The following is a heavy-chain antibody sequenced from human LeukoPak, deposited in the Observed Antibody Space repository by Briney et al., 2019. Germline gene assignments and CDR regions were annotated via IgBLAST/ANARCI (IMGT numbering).Heavy chain of an antibody. D-gene: IGHD4-17*01. V-gene: IGHV3-23*01. CDR2: ISDSFRIT. J-gene: IGHJ4*02. CDR3: AKRHGDYFDY. Sequence: GGSPRLSCAASGFPFSSYAMSWVRQPPGKGLECVSTISDSFRITDDADSVKGRFTISRDNSKNTLYLQMNTLRAEDTAVYYCAKRHGDYFDYWGQGTLVTVSS. CDR1: GFPFSSYA.